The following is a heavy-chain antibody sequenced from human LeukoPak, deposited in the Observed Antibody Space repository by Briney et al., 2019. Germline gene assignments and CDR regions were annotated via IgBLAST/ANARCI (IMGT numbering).Heavy chain of an antibody. CDR1: GFTFDDHA. CDR3: AKDIGYDILIGDDAFDI. CDR2: ISWNSGSI. V-gene: IGHV3-9*01. J-gene: IGHJ3*02. Sequence: GGSLRLSCAASGFTFDDHAMHWVRQAPGKGLEWVSGISWNSGSIGYADSVKGRFTISRDNAKNSLYLQMNSLRAEDTALYYCAKDIGYDILIGDDAFDIWGQGTMVTVSS. D-gene: IGHD3-9*01.